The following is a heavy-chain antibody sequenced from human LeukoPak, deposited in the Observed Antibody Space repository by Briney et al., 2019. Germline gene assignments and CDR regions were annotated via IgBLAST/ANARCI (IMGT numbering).Heavy chain of an antibody. D-gene: IGHD3-3*01. J-gene: IGHJ3*02. CDR3: AREVTTFGVGEGPDAFDI. Sequence: SETLSRTCTVSGGSISSGSYYWSWIRQPAGKGREWIGRIYTSGSTNYNPSLKSRVNISVDTSKNQFSLKLSSVTAADTAVYYCAREVTTFGVGEGPDAFDIWGQGTMVTVSS. CDR1: GGSISSGSYY. V-gene: IGHV4-61*02. CDR2: IYTSGST.